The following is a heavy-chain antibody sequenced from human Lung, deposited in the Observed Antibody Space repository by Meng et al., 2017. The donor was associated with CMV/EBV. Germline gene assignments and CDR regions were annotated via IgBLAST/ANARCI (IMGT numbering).Heavy chain of an antibody. V-gene: IGHV1-18*01. D-gene: IGHD2-21*01. CDR1: FISYG. J-gene: IGHJ5*02. CDR2: ISSYNSNT. Sequence: FISYGITWVRQAPGQGLEWVGWISSYNSNTNYAQKFQGRVTLTTDTSTSIAYMELRSLRFDDTAVYYCATIAYCGGDCYQIHPLYDHWGQGTLVTVSS. CDR3: ATIAYCGGDCYQIHPLYDH.